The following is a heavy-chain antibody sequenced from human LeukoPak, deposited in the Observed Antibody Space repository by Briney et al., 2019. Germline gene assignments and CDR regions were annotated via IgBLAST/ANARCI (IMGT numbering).Heavy chain of an antibody. CDR2: ISSSSSYI. CDR1: GFTFSSYS. J-gene: IGHJ4*02. CDR3: ARLPTLYYDTLTGYHDY. Sequence: GGSLRLSCAASGFTFSSYSMNWVRQAPGKGLEWVSSISSSSSYIYYADSVKGRFTISRGNAKNSLYLQMNSLRAEDTAVYYCARLPTLYYDTLTGYHDYWGQGTLVTVSS. V-gene: IGHV3-21*01. D-gene: IGHD3-9*01.